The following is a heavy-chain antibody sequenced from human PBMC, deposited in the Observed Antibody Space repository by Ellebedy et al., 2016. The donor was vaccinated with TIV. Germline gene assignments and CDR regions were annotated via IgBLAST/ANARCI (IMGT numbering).Heavy chain of an antibody. CDR2: TYYSGST. Sequence: SETLSLTCTVSGGSINSYYWNWIRQAPGKGLEWIGYTYYSGSTNYNPSLKSRVTISIDTSKNQFSLKLSSVTAADTAVYYCARQGYTGSYLDYWGQGILVTVSS. CDR1: GGSINSYY. D-gene: IGHD1-26*01. J-gene: IGHJ4*02. V-gene: IGHV4-59*08. CDR3: ARQGYTGSYLDY.